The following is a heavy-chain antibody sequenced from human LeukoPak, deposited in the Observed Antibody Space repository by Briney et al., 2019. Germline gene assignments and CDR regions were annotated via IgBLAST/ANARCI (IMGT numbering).Heavy chain of an antibody. D-gene: IGHD1-20*01. Sequence: GASVKVSCKASGYTFTGYYMQWVRQAPGQGLERMGWINPNSGGTNYAQKFQDRVTMTRDTSISTAYMELSRLRSDDTAVYYCARGSSVTGTVKSAFDIWGQGTMATVSS. V-gene: IGHV1-2*02. CDR2: INPNSGGT. CDR1: GYTFTGYY. CDR3: ARGSSVTGTVKSAFDI. J-gene: IGHJ3*02.